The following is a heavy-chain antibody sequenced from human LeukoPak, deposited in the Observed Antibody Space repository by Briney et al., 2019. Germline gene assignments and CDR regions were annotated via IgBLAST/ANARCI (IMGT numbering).Heavy chain of an antibody. CDR1: GFRFSDYY. V-gene: IGHV3-11*06. D-gene: IGHD4-17*01. CDR3: ARDLQATVTTNGWGFDL. CDR2: ISSSGGST. Sequence: GGSLRLSCAASGFRFSDYYMSWIRQAPGKGLEWVSYISSSGGSTNYADSVKGRFTISRDNAKNTLYLQMNSLRAEDTAVYYCARDLQATVTTNGWGFDLWGRGTLVTVSS. J-gene: IGHJ2*01.